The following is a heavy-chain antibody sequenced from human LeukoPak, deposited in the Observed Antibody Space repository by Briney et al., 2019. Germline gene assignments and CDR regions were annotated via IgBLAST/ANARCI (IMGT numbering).Heavy chain of an antibody. D-gene: IGHD3-10*01. Sequence: SETPSLTCTVSGDSISGYFWSWFRQPPGMRLEWIANIHSTGRTNHNPSLKSRVTMSVDTSKNQFSLKLTSVAAADTAVYYCARHGSFGSGTHPLDSWGQGILVTVSS. V-gene: IGHV4-59*08. J-gene: IGHJ4*02. CDR3: ARHGSFGSGTHPLDS. CDR2: IHSTGRT. CDR1: GDSISGYF.